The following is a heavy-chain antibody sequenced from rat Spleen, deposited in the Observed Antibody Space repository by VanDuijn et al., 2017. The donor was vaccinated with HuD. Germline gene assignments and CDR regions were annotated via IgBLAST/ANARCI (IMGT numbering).Heavy chain of an antibody. CDR3: ARHYGGYSEYVMDA. J-gene: IGHJ4*01. CDR2: ISTGGGNT. V-gene: IGHV5S23*01. CDR1: GFTFSNYD. D-gene: IGHD1-11*01. Sequence: EVQLVESGGGLVQPGRSLKLSCAASGFTFSNYDMAWVRQAPTKVLEWVASISTGGGNTYYRDSLKGRFTISRDNAKSTLYLQMDSLRSEDTATYYCARHYGGYSEYVMDAWGQGASVTVSS.